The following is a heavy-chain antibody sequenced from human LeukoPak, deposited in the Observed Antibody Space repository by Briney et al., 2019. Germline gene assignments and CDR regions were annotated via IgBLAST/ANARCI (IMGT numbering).Heavy chain of an antibody. Sequence: ASVKVSCKASGYTFTSYGISWVRQAPGQGLEWMGWMNPNSGNTGYAQKFQGRVTITRNTSISTAYMELSSLRSEDTAVYYCARVQQQLPDYWGQGTLVTVSS. D-gene: IGHD6-13*01. V-gene: IGHV1-8*01. CDR1: GYTFTSYG. CDR2: MNPNSGNT. CDR3: ARVQQQLPDY. J-gene: IGHJ4*02.